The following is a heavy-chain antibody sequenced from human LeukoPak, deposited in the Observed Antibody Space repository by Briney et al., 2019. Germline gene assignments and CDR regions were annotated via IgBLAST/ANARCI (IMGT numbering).Heavy chain of an antibody. CDR3: ARFDILTGYSSYDFDY. D-gene: IGHD3-9*01. Sequence: GGSLRLSCAASGFTFSTYEMNWVRQAPGKGLEWLSYISNSGTTIYYADSVKGRFTISRDNAKNSLYLQMNSLRAEDTAVYYCARFDILTGYSSYDFDYWGQGTLVTVSS. CDR2: ISNSGTTI. V-gene: IGHV3-48*03. J-gene: IGHJ4*02. CDR1: GFTFSTYE.